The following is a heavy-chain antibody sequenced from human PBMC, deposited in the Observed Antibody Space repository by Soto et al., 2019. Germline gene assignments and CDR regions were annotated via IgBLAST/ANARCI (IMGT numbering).Heavy chain of an antibody. J-gene: IGHJ4*02. CDR1: GVTFSNYW. V-gene: IGHV3-7*03. CDR3: AKSPGMYYYDSSGYYHYDY. CDR2: IKQDGSDK. D-gene: IGHD3-22*01. Sequence: GGSLRLSCAASGVTFSNYWMSWVRQAPGKGLEWVANIKQDGSDKYYVDSVKGRFTISRDNAKNSLYLQMNSLRAEDTAVYYCAKSPGMYYYDSSGYYHYDYWGQGTLVTVSS.